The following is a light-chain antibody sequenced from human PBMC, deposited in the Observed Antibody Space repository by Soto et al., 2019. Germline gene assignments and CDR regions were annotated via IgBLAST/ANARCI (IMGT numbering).Light chain of an antibody. CDR2: GAS. J-gene: IGKJ4*01. CDR1: QDISGW. CDR3: QQAKHFPLT. Sequence: DIQMTQSPSSVSASVGDRVTITCRASQDISGWLAWYQQRPGKAPELLIDGASTLQSGVPSRFSGSGSGTDFTLTISSLQPEDVAAYECQQAKHFPLTFGGGAKVAIK. V-gene: IGKV1-12*01.